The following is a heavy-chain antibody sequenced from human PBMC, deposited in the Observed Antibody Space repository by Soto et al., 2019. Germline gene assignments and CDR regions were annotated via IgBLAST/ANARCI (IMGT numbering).Heavy chain of an antibody. V-gene: IGHV3-33*01. CDR2: IWYDASDK. D-gene: IGHD6-13*01. CDR3: ATWQQLARDNWFDP. CDR1: GFTFSSYG. J-gene: IGHJ5*02. Sequence: QVQLVESGGGVVQSGTSLRLSCVASGFTFSSYGMHWVRQAPGKGLEWVAVIWYDASDKFYADSVKGRFTISRDNSKNTLYLQMNSLRAEDTAVYYCATWQQLARDNWFDPWGQGTLVTVSS.